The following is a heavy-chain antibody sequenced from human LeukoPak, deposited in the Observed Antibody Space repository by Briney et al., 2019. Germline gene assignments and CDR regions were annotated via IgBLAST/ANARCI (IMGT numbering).Heavy chain of an antibody. D-gene: IGHD1-26*01. CDR1: GFTFSSYS. Sequence: GGSLSLSCAASGFTFSSYSMNWARQARGKGLEWLLSISSSISYIYYANSVKGRFTISRDNAKNSLYLQMNSLRAEDTAVYYCARGIVVNIYYYYGMDVWGQGTTVTVSS. V-gene: IGHV3-21*01. CDR3: ARGIVVNIYYYYGMDV. J-gene: IGHJ6*02. CDR2: ISSSISYI.